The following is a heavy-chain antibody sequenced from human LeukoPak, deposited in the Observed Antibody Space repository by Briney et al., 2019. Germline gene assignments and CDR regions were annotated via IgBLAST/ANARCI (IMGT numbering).Heavy chain of an antibody. CDR3: AKRQSREFDY. J-gene: IGHJ4*02. CDR1: GFTFSSYA. CDR2: ISGGGGST. Sequence: GGSLRLSCAASGFTFSSYAMSWVRQAPGKGLEWVSSISGGGGSTYHADSVKGRFTISRDISKNTLYLQMNSLRTEDTAVYYCAKRQSREFDYWGQGTLVTVSS. V-gene: IGHV3-23*01.